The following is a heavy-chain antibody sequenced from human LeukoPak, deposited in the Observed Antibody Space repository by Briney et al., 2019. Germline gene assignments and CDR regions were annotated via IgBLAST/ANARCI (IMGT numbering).Heavy chain of an antibody. CDR1: GFTFSSYW. J-gene: IGHJ4*02. V-gene: IGHV3-30*03. CDR3: ARDRSANSRVYYFDY. CDR2: ISFDGSIK. Sequence: PGGSLRLSCAASGFTFSSYWMTWVRQAPGKGLEWVAIISFDGSIKYQANSVKGRFTISRDDSKNTLYLQMNSLRAEDTAVYYCARDRSANSRVYYFDYWGQGTLVTVSS. D-gene: IGHD4/OR15-4a*01.